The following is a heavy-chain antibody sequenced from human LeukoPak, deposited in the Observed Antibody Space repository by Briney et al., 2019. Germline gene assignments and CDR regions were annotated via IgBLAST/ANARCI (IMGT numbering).Heavy chain of an antibody. CDR2: INHSGST. CDR1: GGSFSGYY. V-gene: IGHV4-34*01. D-gene: IGHD6-25*01. J-gene: IGHJ5*02. CDR3: ARRPAAVWFDP. Sequence: PSETLSLTCVVYGGSFSGYYWSWIRQPPGKGLEWIGEINHSGSTNYNPSLKSRVTISVDTSKNQFSLKLSSVTAADTAVYYCARRPAAVWFDPWGQGTLVTVSS.